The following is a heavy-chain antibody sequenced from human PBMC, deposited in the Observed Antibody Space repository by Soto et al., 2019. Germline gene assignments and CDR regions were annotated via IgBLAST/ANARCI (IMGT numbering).Heavy chain of an antibody. CDR3: ARALPSFVVPAAMGYYFDY. CDR2: INHSGST. D-gene: IGHD2-2*01. CDR1: GGSFSGYY. V-gene: IGHV4-34*01. Sequence: QVQLQQWGAGLLKPSETLSLTCAVYGGSFSGYYWSWIRQPPGKGLEWIGEINHSGSTNYNPSLKSRVTLSVDTSKNQFSLKLSSVTAADTAVYYCARALPSFVVPAAMGYYFDYWGQGTLVTVSS. J-gene: IGHJ4*02.